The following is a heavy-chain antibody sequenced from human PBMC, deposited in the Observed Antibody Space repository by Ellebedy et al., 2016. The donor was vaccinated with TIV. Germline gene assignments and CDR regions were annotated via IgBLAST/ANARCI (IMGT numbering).Heavy chain of an antibody. CDR1: GGSISSYY. CDR3: AHSYVLLWFGENKDAFDI. J-gene: IGHJ3*02. Sequence: TLSLTCTVSGGSISSYYWSWIRQPPGKALEWLALIYWDDDKRYSPSLKSRLTITKDTSKNQVVLTMTNMDPVDTATYYCAHSYVLLWFGENKDAFDIWGQGTMVTVSS. D-gene: IGHD3-10*01. V-gene: IGHV2-5*08. CDR2: IYWDDDK.